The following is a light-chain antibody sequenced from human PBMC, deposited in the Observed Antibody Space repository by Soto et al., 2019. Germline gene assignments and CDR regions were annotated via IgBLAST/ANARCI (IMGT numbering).Light chain of an antibody. Sequence: AIQMTQSPSSLSAFVGDRVTITCRASQDIRTDLGWYQQKPGKAPKLLIYAASKLQSGVPSRFSGSGSGTDFTLTISSLQPEDFAPYYCLQDYIYPWTFGQGTKVEIK. J-gene: IGKJ1*01. CDR1: QDIRTD. CDR2: AAS. CDR3: LQDYIYPWT. V-gene: IGKV1-6*01.